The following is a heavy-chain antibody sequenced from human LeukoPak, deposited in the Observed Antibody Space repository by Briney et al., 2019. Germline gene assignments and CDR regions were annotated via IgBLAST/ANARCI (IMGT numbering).Heavy chain of an antibody. V-gene: IGHV1-18*01. Sequence: GASVKVSCKASGYTFTSYGISWVRQAPGQGLEWMGWISAYNGNTNYAQKLQGRVTMTTDTSTSTAYMELRSLRSDDTAVYYCARGLGFGELLCSPPYYFDYWGQGTLVSVSS. CDR3: ARGLGFGELLCSPPYYFDY. D-gene: IGHD3-10*01. CDR2: ISAYNGNT. J-gene: IGHJ4*02. CDR1: GYTFTSYG.